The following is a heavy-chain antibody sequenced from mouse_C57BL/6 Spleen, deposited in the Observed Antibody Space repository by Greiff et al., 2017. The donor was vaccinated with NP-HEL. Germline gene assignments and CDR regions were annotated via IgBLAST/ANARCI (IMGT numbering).Heavy chain of an antibody. CDR3: ARGTDGYYDAMDY. D-gene: IGHD2-3*01. CDR1: GYSITSGYY. CDR2: ISYDGSN. V-gene: IGHV3-6*01. J-gene: IGHJ4*01. Sequence: EVKLQESGPGLVKPSQSLSLTCSVTGYSITSGYYWNWIRQFPGNKLEWMGYISYDGSNNYNPSLKNRISITRDTSKNQFFLKLNSVTTEDTATYYCARGTDGYYDAMDYWGQGTSVTVSS.